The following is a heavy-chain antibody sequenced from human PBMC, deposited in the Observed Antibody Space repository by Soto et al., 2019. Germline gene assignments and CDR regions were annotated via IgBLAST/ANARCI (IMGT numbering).Heavy chain of an antibody. CDR2: INHSGST. Sequence: PSETVSLTCAFYVVSFSGYYWSWIRQPPGKGLEWIGEINHSGSTNYNPSLKSRATISVDTSKNQFSLKLSSVTAADTAVYYCASRTDHVGFEYLGQGTLVIVS. D-gene: IGHD3-16*01. J-gene: IGHJ4*02. CDR1: VVSFSGYY. CDR3: ASRTDHVGFEY. V-gene: IGHV4-34*01.